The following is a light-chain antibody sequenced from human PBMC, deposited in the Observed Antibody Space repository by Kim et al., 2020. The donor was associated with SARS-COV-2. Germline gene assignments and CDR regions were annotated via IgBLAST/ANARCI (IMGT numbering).Light chain of an antibody. CDR1: QRVGTF. Sequence: LSPGERATLSCRVSQRVGTFLAWYQQKPGQAPRLLIYDASNRATGTPARFSGSGSGTDFTLTISSLEPEDFALYYCEQRSSWPLTFGGGTKVDIK. J-gene: IGKJ4*01. CDR3: EQRSSWPLT. CDR2: DAS. V-gene: IGKV3-11*01.